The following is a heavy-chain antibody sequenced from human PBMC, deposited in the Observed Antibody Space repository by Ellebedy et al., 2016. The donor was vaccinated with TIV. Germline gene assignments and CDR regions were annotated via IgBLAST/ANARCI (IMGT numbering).Heavy chain of an antibody. Sequence: SETLSLTXAVYGGSFSGYFWSWIRQPPGKGPEWIGEINHSGTTKYNPSLKSRVTISADTSKNQFSLKLSSVTAADTAVYYCARGRQYYDSGAYYLDYWGLGPLVTVSS. D-gene: IGHD3-22*01. CDR3: ARGRQYYDSGAYYLDY. CDR2: INHSGTT. V-gene: IGHV4-34*01. CDR1: GGSFSGYF. J-gene: IGHJ4*02.